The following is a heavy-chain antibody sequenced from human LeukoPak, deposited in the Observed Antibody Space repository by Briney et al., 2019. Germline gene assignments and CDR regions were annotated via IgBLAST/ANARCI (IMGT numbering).Heavy chain of an antibody. Sequence: GASVKVSCKASGYTFITYAMHWVRQAPGQRLEWMGWINAGNGNTKYSQKFQGRVTITADESTSTAYMELSGLRSEDTAVYYCARVPTKVTIFGVAAVGYMDVWGKGTTVTVSS. V-gene: IGHV1-3*01. CDR1: GYTFITYA. CDR2: INAGNGNT. J-gene: IGHJ6*03. D-gene: IGHD3-3*01. CDR3: ARVPTKVTIFGVAAVGYMDV.